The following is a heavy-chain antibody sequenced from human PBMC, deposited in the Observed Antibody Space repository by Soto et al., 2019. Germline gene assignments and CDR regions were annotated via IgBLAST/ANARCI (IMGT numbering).Heavy chain of an antibody. CDR3: ARDTGDGTFDF. Sequence: ASVKVSCKASGYTFSSYAMHWVRQAPGQRLGWMGWINAGYGNTKSSQKFQDRVTISRDTSASTAYMELTSLRSEDTAVYYCARDTGDGTFDFWGQGTLVTVSS. J-gene: IGHJ4*02. CDR1: GYTFSSYA. CDR2: INAGYGNT. D-gene: IGHD7-27*01. V-gene: IGHV1-3*01.